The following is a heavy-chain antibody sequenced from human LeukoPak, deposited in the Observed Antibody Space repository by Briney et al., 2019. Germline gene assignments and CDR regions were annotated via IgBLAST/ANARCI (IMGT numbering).Heavy chain of an antibody. D-gene: IGHD2-15*01. CDR3: ARERTLTSCYDY. CDR1: GYTFTGYY. V-gene: IGHV1-2*02. Sequence: GASVKVSCKASGYTFTGYYMHWVRQAPGQGLEWMGWINPNSGGTNYAQKFQGRVTMTRDTSIRTAYMELSRLRSDDTAVYYCARERTLTSCYDYWGQGTLVTGSS. CDR2: INPNSGGT. J-gene: IGHJ4*02.